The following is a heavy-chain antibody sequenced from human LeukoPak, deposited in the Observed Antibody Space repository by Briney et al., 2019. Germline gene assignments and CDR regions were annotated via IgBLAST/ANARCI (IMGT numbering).Heavy chain of an antibody. J-gene: IGHJ6*02. Sequence: PGRSLRLSCVGSGFAFHNYAMHWVRRPPGKGLEWVSAINWNSDTKAYADSVKGRLTISRDRARNSLYLQMDSLRPEDTALYYCAKDTGGNGAYFYAMDVWGQGTSATVSS. CDR3: AKDTGGNGAYFYAMDV. D-gene: IGHD4-23*01. CDR1: GFAFHNYA. CDR2: INWNSDTK. V-gene: IGHV3-9*01.